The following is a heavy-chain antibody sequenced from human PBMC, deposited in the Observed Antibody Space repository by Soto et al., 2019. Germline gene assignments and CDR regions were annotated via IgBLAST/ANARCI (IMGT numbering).Heavy chain of an antibody. CDR2: IIPILGIA. CDR1: VGTFSSYT. V-gene: IGHV1-69*08. CDR3: ARDGHCSSTSCYSSYYYGMDV. Sequence: QVQLVQSGAEVKKPGSSVKVSCKASVGTFSSYTISWVRQAPGQGLEWMGRIIPILGIANYAQKFQGRVTITADKSTSTAYMELSSLRSEDTAVYYCARDGHCSSTSCYSSYYYGMDVWGQGTTVTVSS. J-gene: IGHJ6*02. D-gene: IGHD2-2*03.